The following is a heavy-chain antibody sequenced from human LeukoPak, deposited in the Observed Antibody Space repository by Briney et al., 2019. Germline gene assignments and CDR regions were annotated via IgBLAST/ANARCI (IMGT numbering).Heavy chain of an antibody. D-gene: IGHD2-2*01. CDR3: ARGPPFHCSSTSCYLSDNWFDP. Sequence: ASVKVSCKASGYTFTSYDINWVRQAAGQGLEWMGWMNPNSGNTDYAQKFQGRVTMTRNTSISTAYMELSSLRSEDTAVYYCARGPPFHCSSTSCYLSDNWFDPWGQGTLLTVSS. V-gene: IGHV1-8*01. CDR1: GYTFTSYD. J-gene: IGHJ5*02. CDR2: MNPNSGNT.